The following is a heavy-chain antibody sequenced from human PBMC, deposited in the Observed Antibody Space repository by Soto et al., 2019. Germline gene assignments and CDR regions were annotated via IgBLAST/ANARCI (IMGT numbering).Heavy chain of an antibody. CDR2: MNPNSGNT. J-gene: IGHJ4*02. CDR1: GYTFTSYD. Sequence: QVQLVQSGAEVKKPGASVKVSCKASGYTFTSYDINWVRQATGQGLEWMGWMNPNSGNTGYAQKFQGRVTMTRNTSIRTAYMELSSLRSEDTAVYYGARADYYDRSGYLLPCGYWGQGTLVTVSS. V-gene: IGHV1-8*01. D-gene: IGHD3-22*01. CDR3: ARADYYDRSGYLLPCGY.